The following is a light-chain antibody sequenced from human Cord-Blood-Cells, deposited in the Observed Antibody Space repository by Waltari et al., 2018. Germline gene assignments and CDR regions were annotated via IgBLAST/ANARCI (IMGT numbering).Light chain of an antibody. J-gene: IGLJ3*02. CDR2: DVS. V-gene: IGLV2-14*03. CDR1: RSDVGGYNY. Sequence: QSALTQPAPVSGSPGQSITISCTGTRSDVGGYNYVSWYQQHPGKAPKLMIYDVSNRPAGVSNRFSGSKSGNTASLTISGLQAEDEADYYCSSYTSSSTWVFGGGTKLTVL. CDR3: SSYTSSSTWV.